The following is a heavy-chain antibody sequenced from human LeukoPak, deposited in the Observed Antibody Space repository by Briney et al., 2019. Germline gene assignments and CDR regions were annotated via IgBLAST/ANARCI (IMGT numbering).Heavy chain of an antibody. CDR3: ASYRNDAFDI. J-gene: IGHJ3*02. Sequence: KEYGPALVKPTQTLTLTCTFSGFSLSTSGMRVSWIRQPPGKALEWLARIDWDDDKFYSTSLKTRLTISKDTSKNQVVLTMTNMDPVDTATYHCASYRNDAFDIWGQGTMFTVSS. CDR2: IDWDDDK. V-gene: IGHV2-70*04. D-gene: IGHD5-18*01. CDR1: GFSLSTSGMR.